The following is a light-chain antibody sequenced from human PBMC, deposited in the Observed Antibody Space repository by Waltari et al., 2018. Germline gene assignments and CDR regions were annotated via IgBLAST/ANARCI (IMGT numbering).Light chain of an antibody. V-gene: IGKV3-11*01. CDR3: QQRGNWPLT. CDR2: DAS. J-gene: IGKJ4*01. CDR1: QSVSSF. Sequence: EIVLTQSPATPSLSPGERATLPCRASQSVSSFLAWYQQKPGQAPRPLINDASNRATGIPARFSGSGSGTDFTLTISSLEPEDFAVYYCQQRGNWPLTFGGGTKVEIK.